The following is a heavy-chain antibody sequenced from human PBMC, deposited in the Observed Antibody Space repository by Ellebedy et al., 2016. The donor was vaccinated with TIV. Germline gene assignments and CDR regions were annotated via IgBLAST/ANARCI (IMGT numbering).Heavy chain of an antibody. CDR1: GFTFSDYY. V-gene: IGHV3-11*05. CDR3: AREVIVEQWLAVPGWFDP. J-gene: IGHJ5*02. D-gene: IGHD6-19*01. Sequence: GESLKISXAASGFTFSDYYMSWIRQAPGKGLEWVSYISSSSSYTNYADSVKGRFTISRDNAKNSLYLQMNSLRAEDTAVYYCAREVIVEQWLAVPGWFDPWGQGTLVTVSS. CDR2: ISSSSSYT.